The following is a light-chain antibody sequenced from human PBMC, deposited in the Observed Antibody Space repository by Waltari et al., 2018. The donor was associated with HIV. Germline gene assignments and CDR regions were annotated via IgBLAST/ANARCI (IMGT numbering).Light chain of an antibody. CDR3: QQYKYWPET. Sequence: EVVLTQAPSTLSVSLGEGASLSCRASQNITNKLGWYQQKAGQAPRLLIYDASRRPTAIPDRFSGSGSGTEFNLTISRLVFEDVAVYVCQQYKYWPETFGQGTKVEIK. CDR2: DAS. V-gene: IGKV3D-15*01. CDR1: QNITNK. J-gene: IGKJ1*01.